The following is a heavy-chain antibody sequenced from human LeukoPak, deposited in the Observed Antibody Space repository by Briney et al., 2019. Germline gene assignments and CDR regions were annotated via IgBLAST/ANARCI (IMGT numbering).Heavy chain of an antibody. V-gene: IGHV1-69*06. CDR1: GGTFRSYA. Sequence: SVKVSCKASGGTFRSYAISWVRQAPRHGLVWMGGITPIFGTANYTQKFQGRVTITADKSTSTAYMELSSLRSEDTAVYYCAIEGRSSWLRDRYYFDYWGQGTLVTVSS. CDR2: ITPIFGTA. D-gene: IGHD6-13*01. J-gene: IGHJ4*02. CDR3: AIEGRSSWLRDRYYFDY.